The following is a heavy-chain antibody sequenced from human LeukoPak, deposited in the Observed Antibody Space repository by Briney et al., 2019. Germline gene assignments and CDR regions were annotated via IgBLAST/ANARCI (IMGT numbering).Heavy chain of an antibody. CDR2: IKEDGSEK. Sequence: GGSLRLSCAASGFTFSSYWMSWVRQAPGKGLEWVANIKEDGSEKYYVDSLKGRFTISRDNAKNTLYLQMNSLRAEDTAVYYCAKDRRQQQLDYWGQGTLVTVSS. CDR1: GFTFSSYW. J-gene: IGHJ4*02. CDR3: AKDRRQQQLDY. V-gene: IGHV3-7*01. D-gene: IGHD6-13*01.